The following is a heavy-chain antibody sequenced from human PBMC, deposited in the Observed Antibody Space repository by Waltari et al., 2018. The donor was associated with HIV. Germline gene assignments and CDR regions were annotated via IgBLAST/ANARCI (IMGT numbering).Heavy chain of an antibody. J-gene: IGHJ6*02. CDR1: SSTFSTFS. V-gene: IGHV3-21*01. CDR3: ARSITVAGTRGLGMDV. D-gene: IGHD6-19*01. Sequence: EVQLVESWRGLGKSGESLRPSCAALSSTFSTFSFNWVRQAPGKGLEWVAYISSGSNFMYYADSVKGRFTISRDNAKNSVYLQMNSLRAEDTAQYYCARSITVAGTRGLGMDVWGQGTTVTVSS. CDR2: ISSGSNFM.